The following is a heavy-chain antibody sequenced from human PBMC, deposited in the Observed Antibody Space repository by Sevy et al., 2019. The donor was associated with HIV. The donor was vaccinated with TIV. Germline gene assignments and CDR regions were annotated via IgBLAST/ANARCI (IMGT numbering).Heavy chain of an antibody. D-gene: IGHD2-15*01. CDR1: GFTFSSYS. CDR3: GGVGIVGGGAFDI. Sequence: GGSLRLSCAASGFTFSSYSMNWVRQAPGKGLEWVSYISSSSSTIYYADSVKGRFTISRDNAKNSLYLQMNSLRAEDAGVYYGGGVGIVGGGAFDIWGQGTMVTVSS. V-gene: IGHV3-48*01. J-gene: IGHJ3*02. CDR2: ISSSSSTI.